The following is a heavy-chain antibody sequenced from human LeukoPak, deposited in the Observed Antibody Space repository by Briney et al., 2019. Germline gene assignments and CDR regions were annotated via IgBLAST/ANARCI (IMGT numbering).Heavy chain of an antibody. CDR3: TRDRTTITLFEL. J-gene: IGHJ4*02. Sequence: GGSLRLSCAASGFTFSSYWMHWVRQAPGKGLVWVSRINSDGSSTSYADSVKGRFTASRYNARNTLYLQINSLRAEDSAVYYCTRDRTTITLFELWGQGTLVTVSS. CDR1: GFTFSSYW. D-gene: IGHD4-11*01. V-gene: IGHV3-74*01. CDR2: INSDGSST.